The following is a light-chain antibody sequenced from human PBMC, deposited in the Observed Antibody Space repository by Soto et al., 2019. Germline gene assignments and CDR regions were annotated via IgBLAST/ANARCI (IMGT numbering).Light chain of an antibody. J-gene: IGKJ5*01. V-gene: IGKV3-11*01. CDR3: QQRSDWPPA. CDR2: DAS. CDR1: QSVSSY. Sequence: EIVLPQSKATLSLCPGERATLSCRASQSVSSYLAWYQQKPGQAPRLLIYDASNRATGIPARFSGSWSGTDFTLTVSSLEPEDCAAYYSQQRSDWPPAFGRGTRLEIK.